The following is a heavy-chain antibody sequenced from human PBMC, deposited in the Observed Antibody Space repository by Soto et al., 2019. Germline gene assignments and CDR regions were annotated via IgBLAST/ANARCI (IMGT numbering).Heavy chain of an antibody. J-gene: IGHJ4*02. CDR3: VKDRSDTWSFDY. CDR2: ISSSSTI. Sequence: GGSLRLSCAASGFTFSSYSMNWVRQAPGKGLEWVSYISSSSTIYYADSVKGRFTISRDNSRKTLYLQMNSLRPEDTAVYYCVKDRSDTWSFDYWGEGTLVPVS. CDR1: GFTFSSYS. D-gene: IGHD2-8*02. V-gene: IGHV3-48*04.